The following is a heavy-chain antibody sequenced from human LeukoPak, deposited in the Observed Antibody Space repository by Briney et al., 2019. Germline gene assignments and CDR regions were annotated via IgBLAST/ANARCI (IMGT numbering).Heavy chain of an antibody. D-gene: IGHD5-18*01. V-gene: IGHV3-30-3*02. CDR1: GFTFSSYA. CDR3: AKIVAMVDY. Sequence: PGRSLRLSCAASGFTFSSYAMHWVRQAPGKGLEWVAVISYDGSNKYYADSVKGRFTISRDNSKNTLYLQMNSLRAEDTAVYYCAKIVAMVDYWGQGTLVTVSS. CDR2: ISYDGSNK. J-gene: IGHJ4*02.